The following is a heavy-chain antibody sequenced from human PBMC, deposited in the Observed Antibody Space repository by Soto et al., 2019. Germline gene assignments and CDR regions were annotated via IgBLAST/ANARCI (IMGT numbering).Heavy chain of an antibody. CDR2: IYYSGST. CDR3: ARVGGYSYGLVDY. J-gene: IGHJ4*02. CDR1: GGSISSYY. Sequence: PSETLSLTCTVSGGSISSYYWSWIRQPPGKGLEWIGYIYYSGSTNYNPSLKSRATISVDTSKNQFSLKLSSVTAADTAVYYCARVGGYSYGLVDYWGQGTLVTAPQ. V-gene: IGHV4-59*01. D-gene: IGHD5-18*01.